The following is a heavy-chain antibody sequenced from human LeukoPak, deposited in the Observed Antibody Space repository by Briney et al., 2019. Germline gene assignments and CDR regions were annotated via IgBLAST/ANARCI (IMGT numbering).Heavy chain of an antibody. Sequence: SETLSLTCTVSGGSISSGDYYWSWIRQPPGTGLEWIGYIYYSGSTYYNPSHKSRVTISVDTSKNQFSLKLSSVTAADTAVYYCARVLLEWSYFDYWGQGTLVTVSS. V-gene: IGHV4-30-4*01. J-gene: IGHJ4*02. CDR1: GGSISSGDYY. D-gene: IGHD3-3*01. CDR3: ARVLLEWSYFDY. CDR2: IYYSGST.